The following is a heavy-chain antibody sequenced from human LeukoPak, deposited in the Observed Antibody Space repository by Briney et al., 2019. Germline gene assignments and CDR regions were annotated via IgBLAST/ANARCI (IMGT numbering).Heavy chain of an antibody. CDR1: GFTFSSYW. J-gene: IGHJ4*02. Sequence: GGSLRLSCAASGFTFSSYWMSWVRQAPGKGLEWVANIKQDGSEKYYVDSVKGRFTISRDNAKNSLYLQMNSLRAEDTAVYYCARDRGRKLVTMIERGTGYFDYWGQGTLVTVSS. CDR3: ARDRGRKLVTMIERGTGYFDY. D-gene: IGHD3-22*01. V-gene: IGHV3-7*01. CDR2: IKQDGSEK.